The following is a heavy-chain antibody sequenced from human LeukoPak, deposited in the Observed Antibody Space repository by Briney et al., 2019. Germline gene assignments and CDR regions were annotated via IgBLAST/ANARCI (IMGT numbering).Heavy chain of an antibody. V-gene: IGHV5-51*01. CDR2: IYPGDSDT. CDR1: GYSFSTYW. CDR3: ARSLEAAALWSAVHV. J-gene: IGHJ3*01. Sequence: GESLKISCKGSGYSFSTYWIGWVRQMPGKGLEWMGIIYPGDSDTRYSPSFQGQVTISADRSISTAYLQWSSLRASDTAIYYWARSLEAAALWSAVHVWGQGTVVTVTS. D-gene: IGHD6-13*01.